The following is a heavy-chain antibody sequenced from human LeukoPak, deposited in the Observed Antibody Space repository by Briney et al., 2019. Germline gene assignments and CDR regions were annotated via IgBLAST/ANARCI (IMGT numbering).Heavy chain of an antibody. CDR2: IGASGGTT. J-gene: IGHJ4*02. CDR1: GFTFSSYS. V-gene: IGHV3-23*01. Sequence: GGSLRLSCAASGFTFSSYSMSWVRQAPGKGLEWVSVIGASGGTTYYADSVKGRFTISRDNAKNSLYLQMNSLRAEDTAVYYCARVGYCSSTSCSRGDYFDYWGQGTLVTVSS. D-gene: IGHD2-2*01. CDR3: ARVGYCSSTSCSRGDYFDY.